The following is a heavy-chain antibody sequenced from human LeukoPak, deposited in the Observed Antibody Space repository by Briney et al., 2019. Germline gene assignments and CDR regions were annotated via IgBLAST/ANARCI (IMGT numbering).Heavy chain of an antibody. CDR1: GGSFSGYY. D-gene: IGHD3-3*01. J-gene: IGHJ6*03. V-gene: IGHV4-34*01. Sequence: SETLSLTCAVYGGSFSGYYWSWIRQPPGKGLEWIGEINHSGSTNYNPSLKSRVTISVDTSKNQFPLKLSSVTAADTAVYYCARSFRARITIFGVPHRYYYYMDVWGKGTTVTVSS. CDR2: INHSGST. CDR3: ARSFRARITIFGVPHRYYYYMDV.